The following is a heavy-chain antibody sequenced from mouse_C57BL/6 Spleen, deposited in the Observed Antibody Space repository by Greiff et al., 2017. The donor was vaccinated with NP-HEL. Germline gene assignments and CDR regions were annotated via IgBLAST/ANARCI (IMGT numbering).Heavy chain of an antibody. CDR3: AISDDYGCAY. J-gene: IGHJ3*01. D-gene: IGHD2-4*01. CDR1: GFTFSDYG. V-gene: IGHV5-17*01. Sequence: EVQGVESGGGLVKPGGSLKLSCAASGFTFSDYGMHWVRQAPEKGLEWVAYISSGSSTIYYADTVKGRFTISRDNAKNNLFLQMTSLRSEDTAMYYCAISDDYGCAYWGQGTLVTVSA. CDR2: ISSGSSTI.